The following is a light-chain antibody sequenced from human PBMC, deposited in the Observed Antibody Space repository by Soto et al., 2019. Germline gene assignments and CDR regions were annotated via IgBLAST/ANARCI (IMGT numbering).Light chain of an antibody. CDR1: QGVSTD. V-gene: IGKV1-16*01. Sequence: DIQMTQSPSSLSASVGDRVTIFCRASQGVSTDLAWFQQKPGKAPRSLIYAASNLQSGVPSRFTGSGSGTDFTLTINNLQPEDFATYYCQQHKTYPRTFGQGTKVEIK. J-gene: IGKJ1*01. CDR3: QQHKTYPRT. CDR2: AAS.